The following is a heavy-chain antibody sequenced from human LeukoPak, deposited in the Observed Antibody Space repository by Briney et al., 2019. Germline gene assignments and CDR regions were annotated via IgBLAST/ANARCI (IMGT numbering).Heavy chain of an antibody. CDR1: GGTFSSYA. Sequence: SVKVSCKASGGTFSSYAISWVRQAPGQGLEWMGGIIPIFGTANYAQKLQGRVTITTDESTSTAYMELSSLRSEDTAVYYCARVWGYDSSGYRDYWGQGTLVTVSS. CDR2: IIPIFGTA. V-gene: IGHV1-69*05. J-gene: IGHJ4*02. D-gene: IGHD3-22*01. CDR3: ARVWGYDSSGYRDY.